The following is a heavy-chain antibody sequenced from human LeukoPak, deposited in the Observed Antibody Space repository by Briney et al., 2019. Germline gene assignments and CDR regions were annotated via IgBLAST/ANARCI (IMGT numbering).Heavy chain of an antibody. CDR1: GYTFTGYY. Sequence: ASVKVSCKASGYTFTGYYMHWVRQAPGQGLEWMGWIDPNSGGTNYAQKFQGRVTMTRDTSISTAYMELSRLRSDDTAVYYCARVGYSGYDFPMGCDYWGQGTLVTVSS. J-gene: IGHJ4*02. V-gene: IGHV1-2*02. CDR3: ARVGYSGYDFPMGCDY. CDR2: IDPNSGGT. D-gene: IGHD5-12*01.